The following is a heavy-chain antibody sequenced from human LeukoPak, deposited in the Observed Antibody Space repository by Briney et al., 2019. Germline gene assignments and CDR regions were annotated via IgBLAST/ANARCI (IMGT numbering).Heavy chain of an antibody. D-gene: IGHD1-26*01. CDR3: VKDLGRYRNNCFDY. V-gene: IGHV3-23*01. CDR1: GFTFSSYA. Sequence: GGSLRLSCAASGFTFSSYAMSWVRQAPEKGLEWVSTISCSGGCTYYADFVKGRFTISRDDSKNTLYLQMNSLRAEDTAVYYCVKDLGRYRNNCFDYWGQGTLVTVSS. CDR2: ISCSGGCT. J-gene: IGHJ4*02.